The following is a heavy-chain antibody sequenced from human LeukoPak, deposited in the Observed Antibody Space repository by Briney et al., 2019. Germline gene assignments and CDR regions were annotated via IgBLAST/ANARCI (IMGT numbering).Heavy chain of an antibody. CDR2: ISYHGSNK. V-gene: IGHV3-30-3*01. D-gene: IGHD3-3*01. CDR1: GFTFSSYA. Sequence: PGRSLRLSCAASGFTFSSYAMHWVRQAPGKGLEWVAVISYHGSNKYYADSVKGRFTISRDNSKNTLYLQMNSLRAEDTAVYYCAKGHEDDFWSGYTGPHYYMDVWGKGTTVTVSS. J-gene: IGHJ6*03. CDR3: AKGHEDDFWSGYTGPHYYMDV.